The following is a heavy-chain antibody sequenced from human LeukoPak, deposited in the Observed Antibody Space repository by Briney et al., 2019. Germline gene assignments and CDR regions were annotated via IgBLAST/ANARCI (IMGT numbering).Heavy chain of an antibody. CDR2: INAGNGNT. Sequence: ASVKVSCKASGYTFTSYAMHWVRQAPGQRLEWMGWINAGNGNTKYSQKFQGRVTITGDTSASTAYMELSSLRSEDTAAYYCARDRRTSQSPLFWNYWGQGTLVTVSS. CDR3: ARDRRTSQSPLFWNY. V-gene: IGHV1-3*01. D-gene: IGHD3-3*01. CDR1: GYTFTSYA. J-gene: IGHJ4*02.